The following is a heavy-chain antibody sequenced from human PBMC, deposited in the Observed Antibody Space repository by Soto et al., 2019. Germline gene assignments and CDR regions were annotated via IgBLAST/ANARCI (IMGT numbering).Heavy chain of an antibody. V-gene: IGHV3-13*01. CDR1: GFTFSSYD. CDR3: ARVLTRGSGSYYDYYYGMDV. CDR2: IGTAGDT. J-gene: IGHJ6*02. Sequence: GGSLRLSCAASGFTFSSYDMHWVRQATGKGLEWVSAIGTAGDTYYPGSVKGRFTISRENAKNSLYLQMNSLRAGDTAVYYCARVLTRGSGSYYDYYYGMDVWGQGTTVTVSS. D-gene: IGHD3-10*01.